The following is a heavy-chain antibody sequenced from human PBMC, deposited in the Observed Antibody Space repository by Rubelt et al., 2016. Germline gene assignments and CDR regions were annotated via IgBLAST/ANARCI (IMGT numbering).Heavy chain of an antibody. CDR2: IYPSDSDT. D-gene: IGHD1-14*01. V-gene: IGHV5-51*01. CDR3: VRHNLWAFDI. Sequence: EEQLVQSRAEVKKPGESLEISCTASGYSFTTYWIGWVRQMPGKGLEWMGLIYPSDSDTRYSPSFQGQVTISFDKSITPAYLQWSVLGASDTAMYYCVRHNLWAFDIWGQGTMVTVSS. J-gene: IGHJ3*02. CDR1: GYSFTTYW.